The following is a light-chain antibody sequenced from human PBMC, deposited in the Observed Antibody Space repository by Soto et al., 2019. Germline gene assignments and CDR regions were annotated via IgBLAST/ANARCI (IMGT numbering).Light chain of an antibody. J-gene: IGLJ2*01. CDR1: SSDIGAYHY. Sequence: QSALTQAASVSGSPGQSITIYCTGTSSDIGAYHYVSWYQQRPGKAPKLMIYAVNNRPSGISNRFSGSKSDNTASLTISGLQAEDEAVYYCFSYTTSDTALFGVGTKVTVL. V-gene: IGLV2-14*01. CDR3: FSYTTSDTAL. CDR2: AVN.